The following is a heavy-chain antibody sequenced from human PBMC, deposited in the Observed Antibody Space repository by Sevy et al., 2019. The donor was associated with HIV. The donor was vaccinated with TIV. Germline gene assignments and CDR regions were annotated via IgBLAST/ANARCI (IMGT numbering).Heavy chain of an antibody. V-gene: IGHV3-33*01. CDR2: IWSDGAYQ. Sequence: GGSQRLSCAAAGFTFSSYAMHWVRQAPGKGLEWVAIIWSDGAYQYQGDSVKGRFTISRDNSKNTLYLQMNSLRVEDTAVYYCARGGYYYDNAAYYAFDSWGQGTLVTVSS. J-gene: IGHJ4*02. CDR1: GFTFSSYA. D-gene: IGHD3-22*01. CDR3: ARGGYYYDNAAYYAFDS.